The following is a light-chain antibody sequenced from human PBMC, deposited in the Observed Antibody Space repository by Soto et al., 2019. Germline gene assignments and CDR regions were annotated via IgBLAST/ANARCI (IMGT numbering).Light chain of an antibody. J-gene: IGLJ1*01. Sequence: QSVLTQPPSASGTPGQIVAICCSGSSSNIGSNTVTWYQQLPGTAPKLLIYSTSQRSSGVPGRFSGSKSGASASLSISGLQSEDEADYYCAAWDDRLDVYVFGTGTKVTVL. V-gene: IGLV1-44*01. CDR3: AAWDDRLDVYV. CDR1: SSNIGSNT. CDR2: STS.